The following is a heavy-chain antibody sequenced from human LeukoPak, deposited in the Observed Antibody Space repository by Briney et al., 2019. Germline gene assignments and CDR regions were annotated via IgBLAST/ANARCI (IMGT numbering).Heavy chain of an antibody. Sequence: GGSLRLSCAASGFTFSSYGMHWVRQALGKGLEWVAVIWYDGSNKYYADSVKGRFTISRDNSKNTLYLQMNSLRAEDTAVYYCAKEYTLHAFDIWGQGTMVTVSS. CDR2: IWYDGSNK. V-gene: IGHV3-33*06. CDR1: GFTFSSYG. CDR3: AKEYTLHAFDI. D-gene: IGHD2-15*01. J-gene: IGHJ3*02.